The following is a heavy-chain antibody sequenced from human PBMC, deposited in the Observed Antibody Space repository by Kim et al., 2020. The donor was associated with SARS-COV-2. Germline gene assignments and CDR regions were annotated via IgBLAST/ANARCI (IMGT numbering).Heavy chain of an antibody. CDR2: INAGNGNT. Sequence: ASVKVSCKASGYTFTSYAMHWVRQAPGQRLEWMGWINAGNGNTKYSQKFQGRVTITRDTSASTAYMELSSLRSKDTAVYYCARDFAVVTAIEYFQHWGQGTLVTVSS. CDR3: ARDFAVVTAIEYFQH. J-gene: IGHJ1*01. CDR1: GYTFTSYA. V-gene: IGHV1-3*01. D-gene: IGHD2-21*02.